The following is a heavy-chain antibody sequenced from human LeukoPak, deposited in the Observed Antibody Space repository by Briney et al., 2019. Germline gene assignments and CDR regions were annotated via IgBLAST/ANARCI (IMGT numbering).Heavy chain of an antibody. J-gene: IGHJ5*02. CDR1: GFTFSSYW. CDR3: ARDRYDFWSGPVQFDP. D-gene: IGHD3-3*01. V-gene: IGHV3-74*01. CDR2: INSDGSIT. Sequence: GGSLRLSCAASGFTFSSYWLHWVRQAPGKGLVWVSRINSDGSITTYADSVKGRFTISRDNAKNTLYLQMNSLRAEDTAVYYCARDRYDFWSGPVQFDPWGQGTLVTVSS.